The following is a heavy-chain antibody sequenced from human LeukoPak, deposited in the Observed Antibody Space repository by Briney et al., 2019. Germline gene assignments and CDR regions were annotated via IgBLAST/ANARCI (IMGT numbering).Heavy chain of an antibody. D-gene: IGHD1-1*01. CDR2: INYSGST. CDR1: GGSITNSY. CDR3: ARDPLSTNDFDI. V-gene: IGHV4-59*01. J-gene: IGHJ3*02. Sequence: SETLSLTCTVSGGSITNSYWNWIRQSPGKGLEWMGYINYSGSTNYNPSLKSRVTISVDASKNKFSLKLRSVTAADTAVYFCARDPLSTNDFDIWGQGTMVTVSS.